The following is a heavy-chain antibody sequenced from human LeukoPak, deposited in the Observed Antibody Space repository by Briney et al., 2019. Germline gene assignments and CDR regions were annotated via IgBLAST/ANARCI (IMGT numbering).Heavy chain of an antibody. CDR1: GGSFSGYY. J-gene: IGHJ4*02. V-gene: IGHV4-34*01. CDR3: ARGIGYYGSGP. Sequence: PSETLSLTCAVYGGSFSGYYWSWIRQPPGQGLEWIGEINHSGSTNYNPSLKSRVTISVDTSKNQFSLKLSSVTAADTAVYYCARGIGYYGSGPWGQGTLVTVSS. CDR2: INHSGST. D-gene: IGHD3-10*01.